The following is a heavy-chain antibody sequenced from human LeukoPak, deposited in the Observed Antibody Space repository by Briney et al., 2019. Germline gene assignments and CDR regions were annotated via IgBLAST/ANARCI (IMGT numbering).Heavy chain of an antibody. D-gene: IGHD2-15*01. CDR2: ISASGGGT. CDR1: GFTLSNYA. J-gene: IGHJ4*02. CDR3: AKGSGGSSYSWVDY. V-gene: IGHV3-23*01. Sequence: GGSLRLSCTASGFTLSNYAMNWVRLAPGKGLEWVSVISASGGGTYYADSVKGRFTISRDNSKNMFYLQMNSLRVEDTAVYYCAKGSGGSSYSWVDYWGQGTPITVSS.